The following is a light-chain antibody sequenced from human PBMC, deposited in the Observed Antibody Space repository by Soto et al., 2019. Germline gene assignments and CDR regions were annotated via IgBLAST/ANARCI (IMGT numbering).Light chain of an antibody. Sequence: DIQMTQSPSTLSSSVGDRVTITCRATQTINTRLAWYQQKPGKAPKLLIYDASSLESGVPSRFSGSGSGTDFTLTISSLEPEDFAVYYCQQRSNWPPTWTFGQGTKVDIK. V-gene: IGKV1-5*01. CDR3: QQRSNWPPTWT. CDR2: DAS. CDR1: QTINTR. J-gene: IGKJ1*01.